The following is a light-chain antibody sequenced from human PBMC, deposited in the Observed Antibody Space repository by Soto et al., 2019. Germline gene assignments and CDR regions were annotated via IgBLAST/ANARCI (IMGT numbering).Light chain of an antibody. Sequence: DIQMTQSPSSLSASVGDRVTITCRASQSISSYLNWYQQKPGKAPKLLIYAASSLQSGVPSRFSGSGSGKDFTLTISSLQPEDFATYYCQQSYSTLMYTFGQGTKVDIK. CDR3: QQSYSTLMYT. V-gene: IGKV1-39*01. CDR1: QSISSY. CDR2: AAS. J-gene: IGKJ2*01.